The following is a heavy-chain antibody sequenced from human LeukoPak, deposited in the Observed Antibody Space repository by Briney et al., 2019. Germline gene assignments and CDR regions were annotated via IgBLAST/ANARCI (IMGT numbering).Heavy chain of an antibody. Sequence: ASVKVSCKASGGTFSSYAISWVRQAPGQGLEWMGGVIPIFGTANYAQKFQGRVTITADKSTSTAYMELSSLRSEDTAVYYCARGPDSSGYVDWGQGTMVTVSS. CDR2: VIPIFGTA. CDR3: ARGPDSSGYVD. D-gene: IGHD3-22*01. J-gene: IGHJ3*01. CDR1: GGTFSSYA. V-gene: IGHV1-69*06.